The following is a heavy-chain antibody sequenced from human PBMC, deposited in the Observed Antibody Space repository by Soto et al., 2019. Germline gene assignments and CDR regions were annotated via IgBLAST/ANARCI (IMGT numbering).Heavy chain of an antibody. CDR2: ISYDGSNK. J-gene: IGHJ6*02. CDR1: GFTFSSYG. D-gene: IGHD2-2*02. Sequence: PGGSLRLSXAASGFTFSSYGMHWVRQAPGKGLEWVAVISYDGSNKYYADSVKGRFTISRDNSKNTLYLQMNSLRAEDTAVYYCAKDRGGSTSCYTRCYYGMDVWGQGTTVTVSS. CDR3: AKDRGGSTSCYTRCYYGMDV. V-gene: IGHV3-30*18.